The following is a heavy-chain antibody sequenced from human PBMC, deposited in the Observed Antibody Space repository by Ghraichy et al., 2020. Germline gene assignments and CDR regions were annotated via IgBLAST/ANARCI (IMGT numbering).Heavy chain of an antibody. J-gene: IGHJ6*02. Sequence: GGSLRLSCAASGFTFSSYAMSWVRQAPGKGLEWVSAISGSGGSTYYADSVKGRFIISRDNSKNTLYLQMNSLRAEDTAVYYCAKEDIVVVPAARIEPSYYYGMDVWGQGTTVTVSS. D-gene: IGHD2-2*01. CDR3: AKEDIVVVPAARIEPSYYYGMDV. CDR2: ISGSGGST. V-gene: IGHV3-23*01. CDR1: GFTFSSYA.